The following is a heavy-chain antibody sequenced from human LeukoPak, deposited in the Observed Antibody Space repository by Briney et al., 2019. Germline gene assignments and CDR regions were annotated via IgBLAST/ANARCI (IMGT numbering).Heavy chain of an antibody. Sequence: GGSLRLSCAASIFTFSIYAISGVPQAPGKGLEWVSAISGSGDSTNYTRPVKGEFTIPRDNSKNTLYLKMNRVRAEDTAVYYCAKEAAHGYWGQGTLVTVS. CDR1: IFTFSIYA. J-gene: IGHJ4*02. CDR3: AKEAAHGY. V-gene: IGHV3-23*01. CDR2: ISGSGDST. D-gene: IGHD2-15*01.